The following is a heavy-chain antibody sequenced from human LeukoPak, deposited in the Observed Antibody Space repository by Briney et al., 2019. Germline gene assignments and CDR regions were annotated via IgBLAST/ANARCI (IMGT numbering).Heavy chain of an antibody. CDR3: ARDLGGSYSSYFDS. J-gene: IGHJ4*02. CDR1: GGSISSYY. Sequence: SETLSLTCTVSGGSISSYYWSWIRQPPGKGLEWIGYIHYSGSTNYNPSLKSRVTISVDTSKNQFSLKLSSVTAADTAVYYCARDLGGSYSSYFDSWGLGTLVTVSS. V-gene: IGHV4-59*01. CDR2: IHYSGST. D-gene: IGHD1-26*01.